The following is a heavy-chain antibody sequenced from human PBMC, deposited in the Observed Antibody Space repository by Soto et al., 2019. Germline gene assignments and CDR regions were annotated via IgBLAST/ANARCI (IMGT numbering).Heavy chain of an antibody. V-gene: IGHV1-46*01. D-gene: IGHD5-18*01. J-gene: IGHJ4*02. CDR2: INPNGYTS. CDR1: GYTFMNYY. CDR3: ARDLHGAFTTMVY. Sequence: QVLMVQSGAEVKKPGASVKLSCKASGYTFMNYYIHWVRQAPGQGLEWMGIINPNGYTSTLAQKFQGRLTVTSDTSTSTVYMELGSLSSEDTAVYYCARDLHGAFTTMVYWGQGSLVTVSS.